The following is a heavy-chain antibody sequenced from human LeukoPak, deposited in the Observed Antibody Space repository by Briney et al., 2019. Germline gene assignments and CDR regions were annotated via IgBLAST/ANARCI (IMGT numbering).Heavy chain of an antibody. Sequence: PGGSLRLSCAASGFTFSSYAMSWVRQAPGKGLEWVSYISSSGSTIYYADSVKGRFTISRDNAKNTLYLQMNSLRAEDTAVYYCARPYYGGSSFNAFDIWGQGTMVTVSS. J-gene: IGHJ3*02. CDR1: GFTFSSYA. CDR3: ARPYYGGSSFNAFDI. D-gene: IGHD4-23*01. V-gene: IGHV3-48*04. CDR2: ISSSGSTI.